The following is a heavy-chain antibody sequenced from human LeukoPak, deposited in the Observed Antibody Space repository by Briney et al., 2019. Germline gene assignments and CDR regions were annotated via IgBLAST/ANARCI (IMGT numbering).Heavy chain of an antibody. Sequence: GGSLRLSCATSGFTFRNYWMSWVRQAPGKGLVWVSRIPTDDNPTNYADFVQGRFTISRDNAKNTVYLQMNNLRAEDTAVYYCARDHYFKIDYWGQGTLVTVSS. CDR1: GFTFRNYW. CDR3: ARDHYFKIDY. CDR2: IPTDDNPT. J-gene: IGHJ4*02. D-gene: IGHD2/OR15-2a*01. V-gene: IGHV3-74*01.